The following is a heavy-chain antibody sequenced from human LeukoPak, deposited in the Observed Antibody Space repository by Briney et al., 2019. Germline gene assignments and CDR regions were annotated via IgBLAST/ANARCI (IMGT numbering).Heavy chain of an antibody. CDR1: GFTFSSYE. Sequence: PGGSLRLSCAASGFTFSSYEMIWVRQAPGKGLEWVSYISSSGSNIYYPDSVKGRFTISRDNAKNSLYLQMSSLGAEDTAVYYCARIVVVTAIYYFDYWGQGTLVTVSS. D-gene: IGHD2-21*02. CDR3: ARIVVVTAIYYFDY. J-gene: IGHJ4*02. CDR2: ISSSGSNI. V-gene: IGHV3-48*03.